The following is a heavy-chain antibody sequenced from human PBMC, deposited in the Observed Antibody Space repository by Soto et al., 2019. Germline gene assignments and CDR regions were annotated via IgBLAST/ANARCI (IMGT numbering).Heavy chain of an antibody. CDR2: ISYDGSNK. J-gene: IGHJ6*02. V-gene: IGHV3-30-3*01. CDR1: GFTFSSYA. D-gene: IGHD6-13*01. Sequence: GGSLRLSCAASGFTFSSYAMHWVRQAPGKGLEWVAVISYDGSNKYYADSVKGRFTISRDNSKNTLYLQMNSLRAEDTAVYYCARDQVDRRVAAAGTRPNYCGMDVWGQGTTVTVSS. CDR3: ARDQVDRRVAAAGTRPNYCGMDV.